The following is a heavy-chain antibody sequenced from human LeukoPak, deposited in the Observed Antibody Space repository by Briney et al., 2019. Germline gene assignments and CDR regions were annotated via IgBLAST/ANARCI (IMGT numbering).Heavy chain of an antibody. D-gene: IGHD3-3*01. CDR3: ARGRSYDFWSGPDTNWFDP. CDR2: INPSGGST. CDR1: GYTFTSYY. V-gene: IGHV1-46*01. Sequence: ASVKVSCKASGYTFTSYYMHWVRQAPGQGLEWMGIINPSGGSTSYAQKFQGRVTMTRDMSTSTVYMEQSSLRSEDTAVYYCARGRSYDFWSGPDTNWFDPWGQGTLVTVSS. J-gene: IGHJ5*02.